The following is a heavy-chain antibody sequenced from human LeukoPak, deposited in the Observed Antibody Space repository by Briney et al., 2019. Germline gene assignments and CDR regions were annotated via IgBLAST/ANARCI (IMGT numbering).Heavy chain of an antibody. V-gene: IGHV3-74*01. J-gene: IGHJ4*02. Sequence: PGGSLGLSCAASGFTFSIYWMHRVRQAPGKGLVWVSRINGDGSSTGYADSVKGRFTISRDNAKNTLYLQMNSLRAEDMAVYYCARDYSYGLDNWGQGTLVTVSS. D-gene: IGHD5-18*01. CDR2: INGDGSST. CDR1: GFTFSIYW. CDR3: ARDYSYGLDN.